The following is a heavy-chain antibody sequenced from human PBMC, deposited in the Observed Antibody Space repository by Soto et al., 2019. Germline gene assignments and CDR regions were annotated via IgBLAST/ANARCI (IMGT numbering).Heavy chain of an antibody. D-gene: IGHD2-21*02. V-gene: IGHV3-48*01. Sequence: PVGSLRLSCAASRFTFRNFRMNCVRPAQWRQMEWIAHIITWDASTTATYYEDSVEGRFVISRDDAKNSLFLVMTSLRGDDTAVYFCARQVYTVVTPFDDWGQGTTVTVSS. CDR2: IITWDASTTAT. CDR1: RFTFRNFR. J-gene: IGHJ4*02. CDR3: ARQVYTVVTPFDD.